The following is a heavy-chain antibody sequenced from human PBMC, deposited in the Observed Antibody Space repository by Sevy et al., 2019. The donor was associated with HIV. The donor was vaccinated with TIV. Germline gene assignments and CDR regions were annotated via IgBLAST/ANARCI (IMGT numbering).Heavy chain of an antibody. CDR2: VSYEGSDK. V-gene: IGHV3-30*18. Sequence: GGSLRLSCVASGFTFSSYGMHWVRQAPGKGLEWVGRVSYEGSDKYYADSVKGRFTIFRDNSKNTLYVEMNSLRPEDTAVYVCAKDMVDCSGGDCYSGPVSPFDFWGQGTLVTVSS. J-gene: IGHJ4*02. CDR3: AKDMVDCSGGDCYSGPVSPFDF. CDR1: GFTFSSYG. D-gene: IGHD2-15*01.